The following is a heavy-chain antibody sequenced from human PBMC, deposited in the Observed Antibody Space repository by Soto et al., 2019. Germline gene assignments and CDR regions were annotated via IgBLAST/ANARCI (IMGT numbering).Heavy chain of an antibody. V-gene: IGHV3-30*18. CDR1: GFTFSNCG. D-gene: IGHD1-26*01. CDR2: ISYDGTKK. J-gene: IGHJ3*02. Sequence: QPGGSLRLSCAASGFTFSNCGMHWVRQAPGKGLEWVAVISYDGTKKDYTDSVKGRFTISRDNSKNTLYLQMNSLRVEDTAVYYCAKGKSGSYWGDAFDIWGQGTMVTVSS. CDR3: AKGKSGSYWGDAFDI.